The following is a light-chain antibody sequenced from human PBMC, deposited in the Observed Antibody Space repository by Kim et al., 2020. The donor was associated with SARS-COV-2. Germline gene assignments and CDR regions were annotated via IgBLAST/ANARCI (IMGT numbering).Light chain of an antibody. J-gene: IGKJ5*01. CDR3: QQRFNRPPVT. CDR2: SAS. Sequence: SPGERATLSCRASQTIYTSLAWYQQKPGQSPRLLIYSASNRATGVPARFSGTGSGTDFTLTIASLEPEDFAVYYCQQRFNRPPVTFGQGTRLEIK. CDR1: QTIYTS. V-gene: IGKV3-11*01.